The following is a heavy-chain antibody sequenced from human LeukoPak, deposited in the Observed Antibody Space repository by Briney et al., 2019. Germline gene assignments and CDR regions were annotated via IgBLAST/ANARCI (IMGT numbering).Heavy chain of an antibody. CDR2: MNPNSGRT. V-gene: IGHV1-8*01. J-gene: IGHJ3*02. CDR1: GYTLTSYD. CDR3: ARETNYYDVRGAFDI. D-gene: IGHD3-22*01. Sequence: ASVTVSCTASGYTLTSYDINWVRQATGQGLEWMGWMNPNSGRTGYAQNFQGRITITRNTSISTAYMELSSLRSEDTAVYYCARETNYYDVRGAFDIWGQGTMVTVSS.